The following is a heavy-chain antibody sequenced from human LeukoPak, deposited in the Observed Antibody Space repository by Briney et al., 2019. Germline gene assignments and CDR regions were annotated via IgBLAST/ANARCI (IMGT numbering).Heavy chain of an antibody. CDR3: ANDSGYDSDAFDI. CDR2: IYYSGST. J-gene: IGHJ3*02. Sequence: SETLSLTCTVSGGSISSSSYYWGWIRRPPGKGLEWIGSIYYSGSTYYNPSLKSRVTISVDTSKNQFSLKLSSVTAADTAVYYCANDSGYDSDAFDIWGQGTMVTVSS. D-gene: IGHD5-12*01. V-gene: IGHV4-39*07. CDR1: GGSISSSSYY.